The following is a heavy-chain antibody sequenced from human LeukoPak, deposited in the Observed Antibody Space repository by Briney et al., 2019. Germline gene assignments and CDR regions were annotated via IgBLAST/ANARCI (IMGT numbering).Heavy chain of an antibody. CDR1: GGSISSSSYY. V-gene: IGHV4-39*01. CDR3: ARQEATVTMDWFDP. CDR2: IYYSGST. D-gene: IGHD4-17*01. J-gene: IGHJ5*02. Sequence: ASETPSLTCTVSGGSISSSSYYWGWIRQPPGKGLEWIGSIYYSGSTYYNPSLKSRVTISVDTSKNQFSLKLSSVTAADTAVYYCARQEATVTMDWFDPWGQGTLVTVSS.